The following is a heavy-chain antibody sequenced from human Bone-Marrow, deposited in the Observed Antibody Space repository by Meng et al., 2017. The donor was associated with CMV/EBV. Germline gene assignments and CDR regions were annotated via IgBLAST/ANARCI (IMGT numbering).Heavy chain of an antibody. D-gene: IGHD1-26*01. CDR2: INPNSGGT. V-gene: IGHV1-2*02. J-gene: IGHJ4*02. CDR3: ARDDLSGSYFLGY. CDR1: GYTFTGHY. Sequence: ASVKVSCKASGYTFTGHYMHWVRQAPGQGLEWMGWINPNSGGTNYAQKFQGRVTVTRDTSISTAYMELSRLTSDDTAVYYCARDDLSGSYFLGYWGQGTRVTVSS.